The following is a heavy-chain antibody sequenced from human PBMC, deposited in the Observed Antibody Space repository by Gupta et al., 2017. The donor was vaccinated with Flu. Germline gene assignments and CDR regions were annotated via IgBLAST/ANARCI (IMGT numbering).Heavy chain of an antibody. J-gene: IGHJ3*02. CDR3: ARDPGWGAFDM. Sequence: WVRQAPGKGLGPVSMISSGGDGVYYMDSVKGRFTISRDNAKNSLILQMNSLRAEDTAVYYCARDPGWGAFDMWGQGTLVTISS. D-gene: IGHD1-26*01. CDR2: ISSGGDGV. V-gene: IGHV3-7*01.